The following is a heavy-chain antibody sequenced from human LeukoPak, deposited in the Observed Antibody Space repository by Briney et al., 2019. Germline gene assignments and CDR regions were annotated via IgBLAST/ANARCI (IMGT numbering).Heavy chain of an antibody. CDR3: ARDSGSGSNNYYYYYGMDV. Sequence: PGRSLRLSCAASGFTVSDSYMNWVRQAPGKGLEWVSLIYSGGHTIYADSVEGRFTISRDNSKNTLYLQMNSLRAEDTAVYYCARDSGSGSNNYYYYYGMDVWGQGTTVTVSS. CDR2: IYSGGHT. V-gene: IGHV3-66*01. J-gene: IGHJ6*02. CDR1: GFTVSDSY. D-gene: IGHD1-26*01.